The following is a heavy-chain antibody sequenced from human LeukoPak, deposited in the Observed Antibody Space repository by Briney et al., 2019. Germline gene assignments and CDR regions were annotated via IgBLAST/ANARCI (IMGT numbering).Heavy chain of an antibody. CDR1: GFTFSSYW. CDR2: IKQDGSEK. V-gene: IGHV3-7*01. Sequence: GGSLRLSCAASGFTFSSYWMSWVRQAPGKGLEWVANIKQDGSEKYYVDSVKGRFTISRDNAKNSLYLQMNSLRAEDTAVYYCARETNYDSSGYHKGGYLEYFQHWGQGTLVTVSS. CDR3: ARETNYDSSGYHKGGYLEYFQH. D-gene: IGHD3-22*01. J-gene: IGHJ1*01.